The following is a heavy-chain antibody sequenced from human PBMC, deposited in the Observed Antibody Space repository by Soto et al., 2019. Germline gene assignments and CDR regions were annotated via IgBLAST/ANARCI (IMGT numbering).Heavy chain of an antibody. V-gene: IGHV1-69*06. CDR1: GGTFSSYA. Sequence: QVQLVQSGAEVKKPGSSVQVSCKAPGGTFSSYAISWVRQAPGQGLAWMGGIIPIFGTANYAPKFQGRVSICADKSASTVYMGLSTLRSEETAVYYCASACLRYSESYHAQLVYYGIDVWGQGTTVTVSS. J-gene: IGHJ6*02. CDR2: IIPIFGTA. CDR3: ASACLRYSESYHAQLVYYGIDV. D-gene: IGHD1-26*01.